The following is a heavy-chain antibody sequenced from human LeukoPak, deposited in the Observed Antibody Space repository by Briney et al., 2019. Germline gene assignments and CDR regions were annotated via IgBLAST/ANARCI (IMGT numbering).Heavy chain of an antibody. J-gene: IGHJ5*02. Sequence: GGSLRLSCAASGFTFRRYGMHWVRQAPGKGLEWVAVIWTDGDNKYYAESVKGRFTISRDDSENTLYLQMNSLRVEDTAVYFCVRDQVPAHGWFDPWGRGILVTASS. CDR1: GFTFRRYG. V-gene: IGHV3-33*01. CDR3: VRDQVPAHGWFDP. CDR2: IWTDGDNK.